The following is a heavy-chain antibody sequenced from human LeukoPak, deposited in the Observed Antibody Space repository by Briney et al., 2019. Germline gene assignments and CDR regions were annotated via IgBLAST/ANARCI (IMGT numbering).Heavy chain of an antibody. CDR1: GGSISSGGYY. Sequence: SETLSLTCTVSGGSISSGGYYWSWIRQPPGKGLEWIGYIYHSGSTYYNPSLKSRVTISVDRSKNQFSLKLSSVTAADTAVYYCARVECSSTSCYTGGYYFDYWGQGTLVTVSS. J-gene: IGHJ4*02. D-gene: IGHD2-2*02. V-gene: IGHV4-30-2*01. CDR2: IYHSGST. CDR3: ARVECSSTSCYTGGYYFDY.